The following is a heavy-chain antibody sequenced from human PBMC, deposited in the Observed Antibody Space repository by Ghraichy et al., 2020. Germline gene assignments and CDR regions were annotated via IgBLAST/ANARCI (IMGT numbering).Heavy chain of an antibody. D-gene: IGHD3-16*02. CDR2: ISGSGGST. V-gene: IGHV3-23*01. Sequence: GGSLRLSCAASGFTFSSYAMSWVRQAPGKGLEWVSAISGSGGSTYYADSVKGRFTISRDNSKNTLYLQMNSLRAEDTAVYYCAKGSWGFGGVIVIPYFDYWGQGTLVTVSS. CDR3: AKGSWGFGGVIVIPYFDY. CDR1: GFTFSSYA. J-gene: IGHJ4*02.